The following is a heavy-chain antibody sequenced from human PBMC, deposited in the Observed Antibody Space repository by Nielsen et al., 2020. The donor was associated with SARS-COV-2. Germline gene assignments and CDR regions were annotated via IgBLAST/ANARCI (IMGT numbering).Heavy chain of an antibody. D-gene: IGHD2-21*02. J-gene: IGHJ4*02. Sequence: GESLKISCAASGFTFSSYGMHWVRQVPGKGLEWVAVISYDGSNKYYADSVKGRFTISRDNSKNTLYLQMNSLRAEDTAVYYCAKEGGAYCGGDCYPTDYWGQGTLVTVSS. CDR1: GFTFSSYG. CDR2: ISYDGSNK. V-gene: IGHV3-30*18. CDR3: AKEGGAYCGGDCYPTDY.